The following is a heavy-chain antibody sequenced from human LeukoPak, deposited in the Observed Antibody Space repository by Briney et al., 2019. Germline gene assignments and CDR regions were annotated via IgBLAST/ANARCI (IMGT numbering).Heavy chain of an antibody. CDR3: ARDGYNKYFDY. CDR2: MHHRGST. V-gene: IGHV4-4*02. CDR1: GASISSDNW. J-gene: IGHJ4*02. D-gene: IGHD5-24*01. Sequence: TSETLSLTCAVSGASISSDNWWSWVRQPPGKGLEWIGEMHHRGSTHYNPSLKSRVTISVDRSKNQFSLKLSSVTAADTAVYYCARDGYNKYFDYWGQGTLVTVSS.